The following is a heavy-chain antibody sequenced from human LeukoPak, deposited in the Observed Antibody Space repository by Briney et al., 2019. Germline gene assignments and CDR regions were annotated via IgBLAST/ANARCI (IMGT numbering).Heavy chain of an antibody. CDR1: GYTFTSYD. D-gene: IGHD3-10*01. J-gene: IGHJ4*02. CDR2: MNPNSGNT. Sequence: PGASVKVSCKASGYTFTSYDINWVRQATGQGLEWMGWMNPNSGNTGYAQKFQGRVTMTRNTSISTAYMELSSLRSEDTAVYYCAKCCYGSGSYPFDYWGQGTLVTVSS. V-gene: IGHV1-8*01. CDR3: AKCCYGSGSYPFDY.